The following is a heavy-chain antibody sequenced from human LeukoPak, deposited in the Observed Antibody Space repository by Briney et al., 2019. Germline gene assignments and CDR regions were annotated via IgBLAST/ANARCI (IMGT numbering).Heavy chain of an antibody. D-gene: IGHD3-16*02. J-gene: IGHJ4*02. CDR1: GFTFRSYS. CDR3: ARAHHRRVYDYVWGSYPY. Sequence: GGSLRLSCAASGFTFRSYSMNWVRQAPGKGLEWVSSISSSGIHIYHADSVKGRFTISRDNAKNSLYLQMNSLRAEDTAVYYCARAHHRRVYDYVWGSYPYWGQGTLVTVSS. CDR2: ISSSGIHI. V-gene: IGHV3-21*01.